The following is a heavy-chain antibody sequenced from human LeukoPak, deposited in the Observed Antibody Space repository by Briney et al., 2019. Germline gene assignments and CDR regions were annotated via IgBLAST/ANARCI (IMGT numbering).Heavy chain of an antibody. D-gene: IGHD5-12*01. CDR2: IGYNGDT. Sequence: PGGSLRLSCAASGFTFTNYFMHWVRQAPGKGLEYVSAIGYNGDTFYANSVKARFIISRDDSKSTLYLQMGSLGAEDMAIYYCARVGLSGAFDIWGQGTMVSVSS. V-gene: IGHV3-64*01. J-gene: IGHJ3*02. CDR1: GFTFTNYF. CDR3: ARVGLSGAFDI.